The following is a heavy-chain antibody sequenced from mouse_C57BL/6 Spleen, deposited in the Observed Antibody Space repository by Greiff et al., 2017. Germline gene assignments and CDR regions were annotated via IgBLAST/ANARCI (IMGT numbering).Heavy chain of an antibody. CDR1: GYTFTSYW. V-gene: IGHV1-72*01. D-gene: IGHD3-2*02. CDR2: IDPNSGGT. Sequence: HVQLQQPGTELVKPGASVKLSCKASGYTFTSYWMHWVKQRPGQGLEWIGWIDPNSGGTKYNEKFKSKATLTVDKPYSTAYMQLSSLTSEDSAVTECATTAQATGAMDYWGQGTSVTVSS. J-gene: IGHJ4*01. CDR3: ATTAQATGAMDY.